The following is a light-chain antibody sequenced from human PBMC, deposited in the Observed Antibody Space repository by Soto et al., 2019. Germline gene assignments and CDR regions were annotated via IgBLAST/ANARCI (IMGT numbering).Light chain of an antibody. CDR3: AAWDDSLNSFWV. CDR1: SSNIGSNT. CDR2: SNN. V-gene: IGLV1-44*01. J-gene: IGLJ3*02. Sequence: QSVLTQPPSASGTPGQRVTISCSGSSSNIGSNTVNWYQQLPGTAPKLLIYSNNQRPSGVPDRFSGSKSGTSASLAISGLQSDDEADYYCAAWDDSLNSFWVFGGGTKLTVL.